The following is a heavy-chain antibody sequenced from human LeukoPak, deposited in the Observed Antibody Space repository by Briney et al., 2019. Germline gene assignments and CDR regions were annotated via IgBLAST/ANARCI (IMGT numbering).Heavy chain of an antibody. CDR1: GFTFSSYG. CDR3: ARSREHGSGSYDSYYFDY. D-gene: IGHD3-10*01. V-gene: IGHV3-33*01. CDR2: IWYDGSNK. J-gene: IGHJ4*02. Sequence: PGRSLRLSCAASGFTFSSYGMHWVRQAPGKGLEWVAIIWYDGSNKYYAESVKGRFTISGDGSKNTLYLQMNSLRAEDTAVYYCARSREHGSGSYDSYYFDYWGQGTLVTVSS.